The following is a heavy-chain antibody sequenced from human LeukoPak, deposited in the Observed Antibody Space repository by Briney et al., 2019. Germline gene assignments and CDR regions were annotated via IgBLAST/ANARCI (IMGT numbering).Heavy chain of an antibody. V-gene: IGHV4-34*01. J-gene: IGHJ5*02. Sequence: SETLSLTCAVYGESFSGYYWSWIRQPPGKGLEWIGEINHSGSTNYNPSLKSRVTISVDTSKNQFSLKLSSVTAADTAVYYCARSEENWFDPWGQGTLVTVSS. CDR2: INHSGST. CDR1: GESFSGYY. CDR3: ARSEENWFDP.